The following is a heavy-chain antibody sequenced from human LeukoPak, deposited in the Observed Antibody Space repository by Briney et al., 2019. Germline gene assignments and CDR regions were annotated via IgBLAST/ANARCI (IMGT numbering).Heavy chain of an antibody. Sequence: GGSLRLSCAASGFTFSFYSMNWVRQAPGKGLGWVSYISSGGSTIYYADSVRGRFTVSRDNAKNSLYLEMNSLRAEDTAVYYCLRDLNWSLDQWGQGTLVTVSS. D-gene: IGHD1-20*01. CDR1: GFTFSFYS. V-gene: IGHV3-48*01. CDR2: ISSGGSTI. J-gene: IGHJ4*02. CDR3: LRDLNWSLDQ.